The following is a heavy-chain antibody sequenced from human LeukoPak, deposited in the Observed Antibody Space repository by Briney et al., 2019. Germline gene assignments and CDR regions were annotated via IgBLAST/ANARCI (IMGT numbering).Heavy chain of an antibody. Sequence: PSETLSLTCTVSGYSISSGYYWGWIRQPPGKGLEWIGSIYHSGSTYYNPSLKSRVTISVDTSKNQFSLKLSSVTAADTAVYYCAKEGYYDSSGNFDYWGQGTLVTVSS. J-gene: IGHJ4*02. D-gene: IGHD3-22*01. CDR1: GYSISSGYY. V-gene: IGHV4-38-2*02. CDR3: AKEGYYDSSGNFDY. CDR2: IYHSGST.